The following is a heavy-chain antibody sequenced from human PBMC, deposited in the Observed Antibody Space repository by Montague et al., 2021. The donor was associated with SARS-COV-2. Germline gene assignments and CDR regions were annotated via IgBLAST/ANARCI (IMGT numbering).Heavy chain of an antibody. CDR2: IGTAGDT. CDR1: GFTFSSHD. Sequence: SLRLSCAASGFTFSSHDMHWVRQRPGKGLQWVSAIGTAGDTYYEGSVEGRFTISREDAKSSLSLQMTSLTAGDTAVYYCARAHADSVYHFWSGSVTSTSLDVGGKGTAVTVSS. J-gene: IGHJ6*04. CDR3: ARAHADSVYHFWSGSVTSTSLDV. D-gene: IGHD3-3*01. V-gene: IGHV3-13*01.